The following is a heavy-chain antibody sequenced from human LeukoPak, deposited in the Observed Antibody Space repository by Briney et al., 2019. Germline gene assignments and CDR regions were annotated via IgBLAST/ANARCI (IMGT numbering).Heavy chain of an antibody. CDR3: AKGDFY. CDR2: IRYDGSNK. CDR1: GFTLSSNG. V-gene: IGHV3-30*02. Sequence: PGGSLRPSCAASGFTLSSNGMHWVRQAPGKGLEWVAFIRYDGSNKYYADSVKGRFTISRDNSKNTLFLQLNSLRAEDTAVYYCAKGDFYWGQGTLVTVSS. J-gene: IGHJ4*02.